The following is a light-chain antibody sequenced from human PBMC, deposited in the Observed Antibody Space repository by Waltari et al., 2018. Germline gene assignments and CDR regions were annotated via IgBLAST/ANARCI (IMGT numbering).Light chain of an antibody. CDR3: CSYAGGVVDV. V-gene: IGLV2-11*01. Sequence: SALTQPRSVSGSPGQSVAISCTGTSSDIGDYNYVSWYQQHPGKAPKLRIYDVTKRPSGVPDRCAGSKSGNTASLTISGLQAEDEADYDGCSYAGGVVDVFGTGTKVTVL. CDR2: DVT. J-gene: IGLJ1*01. CDR1: SSDIGDYNY.